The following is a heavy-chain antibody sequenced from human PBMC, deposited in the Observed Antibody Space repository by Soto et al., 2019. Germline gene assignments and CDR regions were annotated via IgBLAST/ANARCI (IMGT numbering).Heavy chain of an antibody. CDR2: ISWDGGST. J-gene: IGHJ6*02. CDR1: GFTFDDYT. V-gene: IGHV3-43*01. D-gene: IGHD3-10*01. Sequence: GGSLRLSCAASGFTFDDYTMHWVRQAPGKGLEWVSLISWDGGSTYYADSVKGRFTISRDNSKNSLYLQMNSLRTEDTALYHCAKEGSGSGFAPDYYYGMDVWGQGTTVTVSS. CDR3: AKEGSGSGFAPDYYYGMDV.